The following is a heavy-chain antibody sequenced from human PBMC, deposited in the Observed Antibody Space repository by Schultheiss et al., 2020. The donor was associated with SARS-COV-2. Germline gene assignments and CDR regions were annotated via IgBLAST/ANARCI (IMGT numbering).Heavy chain of an antibody. V-gene: IGHV4-34*01. Sequence: SETLSLTCTVSGGSISSYYWSWIRQPQGKGLEWIGEINHSGSTNYNPSLKSRVTISVDTSKNQFSLKLSSVTAADTAVYYCARLRGSYIQLDYWGQGTLVTVSS. D-gene: IGHD1-26*01. CDR2: INHSGST. CDR1: GGSISSYY. CDR3: ARLRGSYIQLDY. J-gene: IGHJ4*02.